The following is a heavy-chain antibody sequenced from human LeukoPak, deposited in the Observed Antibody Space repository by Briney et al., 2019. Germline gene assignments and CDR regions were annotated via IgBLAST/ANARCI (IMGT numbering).Heavy chain of an antibody. V-gene: IGHV4-4*02. J-gene: IGHJ4*02. CDR3: ARVEVADEGFFDY. D-gene: IGHD5-24*01. CDR2: IYHSGST. CDR1: GGSISSSNW. Sequence: PSGTLSLTCAVSGGSISSSNWWSWVRPPPGKGLEWIGEIYHSGSTNYNPSLKSRVTISVDTSKNQFSLKLSSVTAADTAVYYCARVEVADEGFFDYWGQGTLVTVSS.